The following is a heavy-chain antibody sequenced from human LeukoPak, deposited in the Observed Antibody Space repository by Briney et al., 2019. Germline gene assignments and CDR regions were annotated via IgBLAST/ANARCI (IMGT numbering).Heavy chain of an antibody. CDR2: ISGSGLST. V-gene: IGHV3-23*01. J-gene: IGHJ1*01. Sequence: GGSLRLSCAASGLTFRGYVMSWVRQTPREGLEWVSTISGSGLSTYYADSVKGRFTISRDNSNNTVYLQMNILRAEDTAVYYCAKAAWELGYFQSWGQGTLVTVSS. CDR1: GLTFRGYV. D-gene: IGHD1-26*01. CDR3: AKAAWELGYFQS.